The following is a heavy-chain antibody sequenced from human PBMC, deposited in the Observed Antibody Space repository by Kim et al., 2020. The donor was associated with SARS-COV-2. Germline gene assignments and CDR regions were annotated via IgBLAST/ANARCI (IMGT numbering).Heavy chain of an antibody. J-gene: IGHJ6*02. CDR3: ARDWYVGGYWGGGNYYGMDV. D-gene: IGHD1-26*01. CDR2: IKKDGSEK. CDR1: GFTFSTYW. Sequence: GGSLRLSCVASGFTFSTYWLSWVRQAPGKGLEWVGKIKKDGSEKYYVDSVKGRFTISRDNTKNSLYLQMDSLRAEDTAVYYCARDWYVGGYWGGGNYYGMDVWGQGTTVIVSS. V-gene: IGHV3-7*01.